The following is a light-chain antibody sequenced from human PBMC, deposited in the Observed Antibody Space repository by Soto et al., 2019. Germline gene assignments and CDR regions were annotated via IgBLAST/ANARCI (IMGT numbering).Light chain of an antibody. V-gene: IGKV3-20*01. CDR3: QQYGRTSWT. Sequence: IVLTQSPGTLSLPPGEGATLSCRASQSVSTNFFAWYQQKPGQAPRLLIYGASTRATGIPDRFSGSGSGTDFTLTISRLEPEDFAVYYCQQYGRTSWTFGQGTKVDIK. CDR2: GAS. J-gene: IGKJ1*01. CDR1: QSVSTNF.